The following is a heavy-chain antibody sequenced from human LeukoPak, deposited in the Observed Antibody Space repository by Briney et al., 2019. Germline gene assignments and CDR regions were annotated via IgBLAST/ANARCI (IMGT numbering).Heavy chain of an antibody. V-gene: IGHV3-74*01. CDR2: IKNDGSGT. CDR1: GFTFSSYS. D-gene: IGHD4/OR15-4a*01. Sequence: GGSLRLSCAASGFTFSSYSMNWVRQAPGKGLVWVARIKNDGSGTIYADSVKGRFTISRDNARNTLYLQMNSLRAEDTAVYYCARDVDYANPRHDYWGQGTLVTVSS. CDR3: ARDVDYANPRHDY. J-gene: IGHJ4*02.